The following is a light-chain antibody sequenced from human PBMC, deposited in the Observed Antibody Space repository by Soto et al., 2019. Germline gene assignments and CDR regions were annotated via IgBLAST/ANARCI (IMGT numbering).Light chain of an antibody. J-gene: IGKJ5*01. CDR1: QSISSY. CDR3: QQLNTYPIT. Sequence: DIQITQSPSSLSGSVVDRVTITFLASQSISSYLNWYQQKPGKAPKLLIYDASSLESGVPSRFSGSGSGTEFTLTISSLQPEDFATYYCQQLNTYPITCGQGTRLEIK. CDR2: DAS. V-gene: IGKV1-9*01.